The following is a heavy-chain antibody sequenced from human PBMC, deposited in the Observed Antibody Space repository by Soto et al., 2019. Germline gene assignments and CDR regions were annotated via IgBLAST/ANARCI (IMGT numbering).Heavy chain of an antibody. CDR1: GYTFTSYG. Sequence: QVQLVQSGAEVKKPGASVKVSCKASGYTFTSYGISWVRQAPGQGLEWMGWISAYNGNTNYAQKLQGRVTMTTDTSTSTAYMELRSQRSDDTAVYYCARAGGYSSSWFYYYGMDVWGQGTTVTVSS. CDR3: ARAGGYSSSWFYYYGMDV. V-gene: IGHV1-18*04. J-gene: IGHJ6*02. D-gene: IGHD6-13*01. CDR2: ISAYNGNT.